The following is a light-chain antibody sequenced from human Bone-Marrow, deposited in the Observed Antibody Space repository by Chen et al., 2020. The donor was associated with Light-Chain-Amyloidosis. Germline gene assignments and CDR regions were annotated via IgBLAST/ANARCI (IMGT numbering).Light chain of an antibody. CDR2: WAS. J-gene: IGKJ4*01. CDR3: QQYYTPPLT. Sequence: DIVVPQSPDSLAVALGERAPINCKSSQRILYTSNNENYLAWYQQKPGHPPKLLIYWASTRAPGVPDRFSGSGSGTDFTLTISSLQAEDVAVYFCQQYYTPPLTFGGGTKVEI. V-gene: IGKV4-1*01. CDR1: QRILYTSNNENY.